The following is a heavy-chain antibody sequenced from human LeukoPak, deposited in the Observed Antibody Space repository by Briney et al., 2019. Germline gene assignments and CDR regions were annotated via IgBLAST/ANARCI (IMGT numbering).Heavy chain of an antibody. J-gene: IGHJ4*02. CDR3: ASLGDGYNPAVYAFDY. V-gene: IGHV4-59*01. D-gene: IGHD5-24*01. CDR1: GGSISSYY. CDR2: IYYSGST. Sequence: KPSETPSLTCTVSGGSISSYYWSWIRQPPGKGLEWIGYIYYSGSTNYNPSLKSRVTISVDTSKNQFSLKLSSVTAADTAVYYCASLGDGYNPAVYAFDYWGQGTLVTVSS.